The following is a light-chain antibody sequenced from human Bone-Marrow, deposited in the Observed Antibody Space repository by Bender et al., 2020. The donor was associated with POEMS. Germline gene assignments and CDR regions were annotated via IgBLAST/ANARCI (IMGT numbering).Light chain of an antibody. CDR1: SIDIGSYNL. CDR2: EAY. Sequence: QSVLTQPASVSGSPGQSITLSCTGTSIDIGSYNLVSWYQQHPGKAPKLMIYEAYKRPSGVSSRFSGSRSGNTASLTISGLQAEDEAEYYCCSYAGDYSYVFGSGTKVTVL. V-gene: IGLV2-23*01. CDR3: CSYAGDYSYV. J-gene: IGLJ1*01.